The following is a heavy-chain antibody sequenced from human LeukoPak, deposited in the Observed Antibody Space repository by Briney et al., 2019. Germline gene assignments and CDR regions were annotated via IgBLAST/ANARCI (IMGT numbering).Heavy chain of an antibody. CDR3: ARDYPPLQIAAAGTLAFDI. J-gene: IGHJ3*02. Sequence: GGSLRLSCAASGFTFSSYSMNWVRQAPGKGLEWVSCISSSSSAMYYADSVKGRFTISRDNAKNLLYMQMNSLRAADTAVYYCARDYPPLQIAAAGTLAFDIWGQGTMVTVSS. CDR2: ISSSSSAM. V-gene: IGHV3-48*01. CDR1: GFTFSSYS. D-gene: IGHD6-13*01.